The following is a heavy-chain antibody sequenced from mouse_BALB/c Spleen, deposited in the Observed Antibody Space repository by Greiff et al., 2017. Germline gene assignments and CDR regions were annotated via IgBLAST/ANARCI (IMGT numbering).Heavy chain of an antibody. V-gene: IGHV3-2*02. J-gene: IGHJ2*01. CDR2: ISYSGST. D-gene: IGHD4-1*01. CDR3: ARSELGRGGFDY. CDR1: GYSITSDYA. Sequence: EVKLVESGPGLVKPSQSLSLTCTVTGYSITSDYAWNWIRPFPGNKLEWMGYISYSGSTSYNPSHKSRISITRDTSKNQFFLQLNSVTTEDTATYYCARSELGRGGFDYWGQGTTLTVSS.